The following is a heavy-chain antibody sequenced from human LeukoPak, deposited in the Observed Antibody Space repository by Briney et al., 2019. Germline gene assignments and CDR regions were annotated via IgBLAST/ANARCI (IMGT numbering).Heavy chain of an antibody. CDR3: AKKGEINAATCSYGTYLDY. J-gene: IGHJ4*02. V-gene: IGHV3-48*01. Sequence: GGSLRLSCAASGFIFGDYNMNWVRQAPGKGLEWVSYISSGGSTIYYADSVKGRFTISRDNFKNTLSLQMNSLRAEDTAVYYWAKKGEINAATCSYGTYLDYWGQGTLVTVSS. D-gene: IGHD4-17*01. CDR2: ISSGGSTI. CDR1: GFIFGDYN.